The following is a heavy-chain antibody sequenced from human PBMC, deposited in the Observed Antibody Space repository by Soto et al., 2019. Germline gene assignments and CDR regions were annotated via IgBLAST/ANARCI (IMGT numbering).Heavy chain of an antibody. CDR3: MRGASARDSSGYPYYFDP. Sequence: ASEKVSCKTSGYVFTGYYLHWVRQAPGQGLEWMGWINCRSGGTTYTQKFQGRVTLTMDTSTSTAYMELSSLISDDTALYYCMRGASARDSSGYPYYFDPWGQGTLVTVSS. CDR2: INCRSGGT. D-gene: IGHD3-22*01. V-gene: IGHV1-2*02. J-gene: IGHJ4*02. CDR1: GYVFTGYY.